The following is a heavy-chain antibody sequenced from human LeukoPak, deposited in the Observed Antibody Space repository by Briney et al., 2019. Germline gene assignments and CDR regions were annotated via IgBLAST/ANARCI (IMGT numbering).Heavy chain of an antibody. J-gene: IGHJ4*02. V-gene: IGHV1-69*13. Sequence: ASVKVSCEASGGTFSSYAISWVRQAPGQGLEWMGGIIPIFGTANYAQKFQGRVTITADESTSTAYMELSSLRSEDTAVYYCARDGGLAMVVDLFYWGQGTLVTVSS. D-gene: IGHD5-18*01. CDR2: IIPIFGTA. CDR3: ARDGGLAMVVDLFY. CDR1: GGTFSSYA.